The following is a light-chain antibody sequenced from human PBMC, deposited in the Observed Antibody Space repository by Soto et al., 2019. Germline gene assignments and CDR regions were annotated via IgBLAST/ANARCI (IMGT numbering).Light chain of an antibody. V-gene: IGLV2-8*01. J-gene: IGLJ1*01. CDR2: EVS. CDR1: SSDVGGYNY. CDR3: SSYAGSNNEV. Sequence: QSALTQPPSASGSPGQSVTISCTGTSSDVGGYNYVSWYQQHPGKAPKLMIYEVSKRPSGVPDRFSGSKSGNTASLTVSGLQAEDEADYYCSSYAGSNNEVFGTGTKGTVL.